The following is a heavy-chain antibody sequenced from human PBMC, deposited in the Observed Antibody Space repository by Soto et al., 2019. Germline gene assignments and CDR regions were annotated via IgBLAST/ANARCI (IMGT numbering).Heavy chain of an antibody. V-gene: IGHV3-33*01. J-gene: IGHJ6*03. Sequence: GGSLRLSCAASGFTFSSYGMHWVRQAPGKGLEWVAVIWYDGSNKYYADSVKGRFTISRDNSKNTLCLQMNSLRAEDTAVYYCARGALTGPTYSYYYYMDVWGKGTTVTVSS. CDR2: IWYDGSNK. CDR3: ARGALTGPTYSYYYYMDV. CDR1: GFTFSSYG. D-gene: IGHD3-9*01.